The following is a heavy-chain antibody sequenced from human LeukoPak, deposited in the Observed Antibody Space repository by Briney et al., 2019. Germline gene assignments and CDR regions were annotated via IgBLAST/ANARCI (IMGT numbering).Heavy chain of an antibody. CDR2: IYYSGST. V-gene: IGHV4-59*01. J-gene: IGHJ4*02. CDR1: GGFISSYY. D-gene: IGHD3-22*01. CDR3: ASLYYYDSSGYSEPNLFDY. Sequence: SETLSLTCTVSGGFISSYYWSWIRQPPGKGLEWIGYIYYSGSTNYNPSLKSRVTISVDTSKNQFSLKLSSVTAADTAVYYCASLYYYDSSGYSEPNLFDYWGQGTLVTVSS.